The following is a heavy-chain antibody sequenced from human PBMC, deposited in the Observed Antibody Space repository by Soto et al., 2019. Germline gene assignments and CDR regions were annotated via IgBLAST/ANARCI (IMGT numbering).Heavy chain of an antibody. CDR2: ISAYNGNT. Sequence: ASVKVSCKASGYTFTSYGISWVRQAPGQGLEWMGWISAYNGNTNYAQKLQGRVTMTTDTSTSTAYMELRSLRSDDTAVYYCAREVSFDQYYYYYMDVWGKGTTVTVSS. J-gene: IGHJ6*03. D-gene: IGHD3-9*01. CDR3: AREVSFDQYYYYYMDV. V-gene: IGHV1-18*01. CDR1: GYTFTSYG.